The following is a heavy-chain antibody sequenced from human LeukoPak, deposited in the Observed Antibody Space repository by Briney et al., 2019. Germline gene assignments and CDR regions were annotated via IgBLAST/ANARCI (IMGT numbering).Heavy chain of an antibody. Sequence: GRSLRLSCAASGFTFDDYAMHWVRQAPGKGLEWVSGISWNSGSIGYADSVKGRFTISRDNAKNSLYLQMNSLRAGDTALYYCAKDKSSGSYIDYWGQGTLVTVSS. CDR2: ISWNSGSI. CDR1: GFTFDDYA. D-gene: IGHD1-26*01. CDR3: AKDKSSGSYIDY. V-gene: IGHV3-9*01. J-gene: IGHJ4*02.